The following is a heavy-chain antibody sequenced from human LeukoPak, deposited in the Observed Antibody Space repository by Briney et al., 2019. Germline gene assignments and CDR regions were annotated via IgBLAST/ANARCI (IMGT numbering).Heavy chain of an antibody. CDR1: GFTFTTYW. J-gene: IGHJ5*02. Sequence: TGGPLRLSCAASGFTFTTYWMTWVRQAPGKGLELVANIKEDGSEKYYVDSVKGRFTISRDNAKNSLYLQMNNLRAEDTALYYCVYGGSYYVAWGQGTLVTVSS. V-gene: IGHV3-7*01. CDR2: IKEDGSEK. D-gene: IGHD1-26*01. CDR3: VYGGSYYVA.